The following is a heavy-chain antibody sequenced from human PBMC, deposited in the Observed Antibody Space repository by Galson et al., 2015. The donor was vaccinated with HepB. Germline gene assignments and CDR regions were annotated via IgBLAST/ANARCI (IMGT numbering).Heavy chain of an antibody. CDR1: GFTFSNAW. CDR3: TTHPSRPITMIVVRDKARDGVR. CDR2: IKSKTDGGTT. J-gene: IGHJ4*02. Sequence: SLRLSCAASGFTFSNAWMNWVRQAPGKGLEWVGRIKSKTDGGTTDYAAPVKGRFTISRDDSKNTLYLQMNSLKTEDTAVYYCTTHPSRPITMIVVRDKARDGVRWGQGTLVTVSS. D-gene: IGHD3-22*01. V-gene: IGHV3-15*07.